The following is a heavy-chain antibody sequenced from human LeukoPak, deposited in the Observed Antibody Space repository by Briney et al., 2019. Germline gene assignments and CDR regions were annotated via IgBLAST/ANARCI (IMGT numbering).Heavy chain of an antibody. D-gene: IGHD3-10*01. Sequence: PGGSLRLSCAASGFSFSSYEMNWVRQAPGKGLEWISYISASGTLTHYADSVEGRFTISRDNAKNSLYLQMNSLRGEDTAVYYCASLGVPWWFDPWGQGTLVTVSS. V-gene: IGHV3-48*03. CDR1: GFSFSSYE. J-gene: IGHJ5*02. CDR2: ISASGTLT. CDR3: ASLGVPWWFDP.